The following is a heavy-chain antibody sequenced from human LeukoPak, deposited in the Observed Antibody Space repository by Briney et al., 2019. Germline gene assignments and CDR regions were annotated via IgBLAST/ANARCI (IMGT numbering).Heavy chain of an antibody. D-gene: IGHD3-10*01. V-gene: IGHV5-10-1*01. CDR2: IDPSDSYT. CDR1: GYSFTSYW. Sequence: RGESLKISCKGSGYSFTSYWIGWVRQMPGKGLEWMGRIDPSDSYTNYSPSFQGHVTISADKSIRTAYLQWSSLRASDTAIYYCARGERSLDYWGQGTLVTVSS. CDR3: ARGERSLDY. J-gene: IGHJ4*02.